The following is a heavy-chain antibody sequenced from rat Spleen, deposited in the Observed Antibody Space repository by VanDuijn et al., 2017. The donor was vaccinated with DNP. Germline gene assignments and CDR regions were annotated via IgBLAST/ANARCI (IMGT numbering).Heavy chain of an antibody. CDR1: GFSLTSYA. Sequence: QVQLKESGPGLVQPSQTLSLTCTVSGFSLTSYAVSWVRQPPGKGLKWIATISSGGDAFYNSALKSRLCISRDTSKSQVFLRMNSVQTEDTAMYFCTRVYYSAEDWFAYWGQGTLVTVSS. D-gene: IGHD1-1*01. V-gene: IGHV2-6*01. J-gene: IGHJ3*01. CDR3: TRVYYSAEDWFAY. CDR2: ISSGGDA.